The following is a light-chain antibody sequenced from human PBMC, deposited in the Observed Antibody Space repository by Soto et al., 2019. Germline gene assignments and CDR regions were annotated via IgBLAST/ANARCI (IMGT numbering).Light chain of an antibody. Sequence: EIELTQSPGTLSLSPGERATLSCRASQSAGNTYLAWYQQKPGQAPRLLIYGTSSRATGIPDRFSGSGSGTEFTLTIDRVEPEDFAVYYCQQYCSSRTFGQGTKVEVK. J-gene: IGKJ1*01. CDR2: GTS. V-gene: IGKV3-20*01. CDR1: QSAGNTY. CDR3: QQYCSSRT.